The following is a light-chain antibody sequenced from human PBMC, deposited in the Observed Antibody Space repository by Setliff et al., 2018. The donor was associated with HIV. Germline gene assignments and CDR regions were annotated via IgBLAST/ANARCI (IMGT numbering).Light chain of an antibody. V-gene: IGLV2-14*01. J-gene: IGLJ1*01. CDR2: EVS. Sequence: QSVLTQPASVSGSPGQSITISCFGTSSNVRDYNYVSWYQQHPGKAPKLIIYEVSNRPSGVSNRFSGSKSGNTASLTISGLQAEDEADYYCSSYTSTTSYVFGPGTKVTVL. CDR3: SSYTSTTSYV. CDR1: SSNVRDYNY.